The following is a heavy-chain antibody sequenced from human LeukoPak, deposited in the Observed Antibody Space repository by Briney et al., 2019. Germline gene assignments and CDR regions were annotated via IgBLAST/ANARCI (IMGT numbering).Heavy chain of an antibody. V-gene: IGHV4-34*01. J-gene: IGHJ4*02. Sequence: SETLSLTCAVYGGSFSGHHWSWIRQPPGKGLEWIGNIYYGENTYYNPSLKSRVTISIDTSKNQFYLKLSSLTAADTAVYYCARRDDSSGYHKIFDYWGPGTLVTVSS. CDR1: GGSFSGHH. CDR2: IYYGENT. D-gene: IGHD3-22*01. CDR3: ARRDDSSGYHKIFDY.